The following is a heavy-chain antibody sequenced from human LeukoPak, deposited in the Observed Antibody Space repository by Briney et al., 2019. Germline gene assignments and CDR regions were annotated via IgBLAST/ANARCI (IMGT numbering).Heavy chain of an antibody. CDR2: ISAYNGNT. V-gene: IGHV1-18*01. CDR1: GYTFTSYG. Sequence: ASVKVSCKASGYTFTSYGISWVRQAPGQGLECMGWISAYNGNTNYAQKLQGRVTMTTDTSTSTAYMELRSLRSDDTAVYYCARDLDGYNLGWFDPWGQGTLVTVSS. J-gene: IGHJ5*02. D-gene: IGHD5-24*01. CDR3: ARDLDGYNLGWFDP.